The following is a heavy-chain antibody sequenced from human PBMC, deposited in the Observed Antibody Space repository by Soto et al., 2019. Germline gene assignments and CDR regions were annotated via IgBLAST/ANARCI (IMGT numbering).Heavy chain of an antibody. J-gene: IGHJ6*03. CDR1: GYTFTSYD. CDR3: ARGRDVRLGPIYYYYYMDV. V-gene: IGHV1-8*01. CDR2: MNPNSGNT. D-gene: IGHD3-16*01. Sequence: ASVKVSCKASGYTFTSYDINWVRQATGQGLEWMGWMNPNSGNTGYAQKFQGRVTMTRNTSISTAYMELSSLRSEDTAVYYCARGRDVRLGPIYYYYYMDVWGKRTKVTVSS.